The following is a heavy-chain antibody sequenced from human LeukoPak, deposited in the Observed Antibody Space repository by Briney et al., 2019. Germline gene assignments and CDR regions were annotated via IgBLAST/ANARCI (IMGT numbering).Heavy chain of an antibody. V-gene: IGHV1-69*13. Sequence: SVKVSCKASGGTFSSYAISWVRQAPGQGLEWMGGIIPIFGTANYAQKLQGRVTITADESTSTAYMELSSLRSEDTAVYYCATFPFIVVVPATGDYGMDVWGQGTTVTVSS. D-gene: IGHD2-2*01. CDR2: IIPIFGTA. J-gene: IGHJ6*02. CDR1: GGTFSSYA. CDR3: ATFPFIVVVPATGDYGMDV.